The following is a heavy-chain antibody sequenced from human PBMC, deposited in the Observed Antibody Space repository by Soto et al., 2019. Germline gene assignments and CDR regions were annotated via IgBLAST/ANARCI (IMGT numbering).Heavy chain of an antibody. CDR3: LTSMAGRPAATSDY. Sequence: EVQLLESGGGLIQPGGSLRLSCAASGFSFSSFAMSWVRQTPGKGLEWVSGISSSGDSTFHADSVKGRFTISRDNLKNTVSLQMNSLRAEASAVYHGLTSMAGRPAATSDYWGQGTLVTVSS. V-gene: IGHV3-23*01. CDR2: ISSSGDST. J-gene: IGHJ4*02. D-gene: IGHD6-6*01. CDR1: GFSFSSFA.